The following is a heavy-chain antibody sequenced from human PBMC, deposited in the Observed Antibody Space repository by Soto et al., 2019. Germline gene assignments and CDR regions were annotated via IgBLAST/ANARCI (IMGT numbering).Heavy chain of an antibody. D-gene: IGHD6-6*01. Sequence: PSETLSLTCAVYGGSFSGYYWSWIRQPPGKGLEWIGQINHSGSTNYNPSLKSRVNISADTSKNTLYLQMNSLRAEDTAVYYCATAARPNYYYGMDVWGQGTTVTVSS. J-gene: IGHJ6*02. CDR1: GGSFSGYY. CDR2: INHSGST. V-gene: IGHV4-34*01. CDR3: ATAARPNYYYGMDV.